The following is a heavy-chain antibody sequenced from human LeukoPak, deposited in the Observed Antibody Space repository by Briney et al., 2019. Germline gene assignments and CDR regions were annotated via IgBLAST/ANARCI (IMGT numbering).Heavy chain of an antibody. CDR3: VNYGWGRPT. CDR1: GFTFSSYW. D-gene: IGHD3-10*01. V-gene: IGHV3-74*03. J-gene: IGHJ4*02. Sequence: GGSLRLSCAASGFTFSSYWMHWVRQAPGKGLVWVSRIKSDGSDTTYADSVKGRFTISRDNAKNMLYLQMNSLRAEDTAVYYCVNYGWGRPTWGQGTLVTVSS. CDR2: IKSDGSDT.